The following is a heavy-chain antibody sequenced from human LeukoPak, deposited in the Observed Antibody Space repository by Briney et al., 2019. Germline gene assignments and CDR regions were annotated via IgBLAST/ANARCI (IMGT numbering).Heavy chain of an antibody. D-gene: IGHD3-22*01. Sequence: SETLSLTCTVSGDSISSYYWNWIRQPAGKGLEWIGRIYTSGSTNYNPSLKSRVTMSVGTSKRQFSLKVTSVTAADTAVYYCARASFDSSGYYFFDYWGQGNLVTVSS. CDR1: GDSISSYY. CDR3: ARASFDSSGYYFFDY. V-gene: IGHV4-4*07. CDR2: IYTSGST. J-gene: IGHJ4*02.